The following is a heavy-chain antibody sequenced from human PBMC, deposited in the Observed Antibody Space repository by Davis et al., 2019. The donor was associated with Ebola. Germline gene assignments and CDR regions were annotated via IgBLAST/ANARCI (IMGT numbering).Heavy chain of an antibody. CDR1: GFTFSSYW. CDR3: ARDIPGWLWRGGRYYYYYYGMDV. CDR2: INSDGSST. D-gene: IGHD3-9*01. V-gene: IGHV3-74*01. J-gene: IGHJ6*02. Sequence: GESLKISCAAPGFTFSSYWMHWVRQAPGKGLVWVSRINSDGSSTSYADSVKGRFTISRDNAKNPLYLQMNSLRAEDTAVCYCARDIPGWLWRGGRYYYYYYGMDVWGQGTTVTVSS.